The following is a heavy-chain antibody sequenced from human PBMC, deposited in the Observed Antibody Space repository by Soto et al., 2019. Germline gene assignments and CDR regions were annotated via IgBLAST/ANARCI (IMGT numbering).Heavy chain of an antibody. CDR3: ARSGVWEPRAY. V-gene: IGHV1-18*01. J-gene: IGHJ4*02. Sequence: QVQLVQSGAEVKKPGASVKVSCKASGYTFPSYGISWVRQAPGQGLEWMGWISAYNANTNYAQKLQGSVTITTDTSTSTAYMERRSLRSDDTAVYYCARSGVWEPRAYWGQGTLVTVSS. D-gene: IGHD1-26*01. CDR1: GYTFPSYG. CDR2: ISAYNANT.